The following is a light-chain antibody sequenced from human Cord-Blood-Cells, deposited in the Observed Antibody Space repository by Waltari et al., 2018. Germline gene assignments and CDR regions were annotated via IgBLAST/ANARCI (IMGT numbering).Light chain of an antibody. Sequence: DIQMTQSPSSVSASVGDRVTITCRASQGISSWLAWYQQKRGKAPKLLIYAASSLQGGVPSRFSGSATGTDFTLTISSMQPEDFAACYCQQANSFPPTFGQGTKMEIK. CDR1: QGISSW. V-gene: IGKV1-12*01. J-gene: IGKJ2*01. CDR2: AAS. CDR3: QQANSFPPT.